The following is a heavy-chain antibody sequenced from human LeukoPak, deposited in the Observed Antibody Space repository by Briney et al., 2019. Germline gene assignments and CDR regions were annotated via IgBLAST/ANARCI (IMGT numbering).Heavy chain of an antibody. V-gene: IGHV1-18*01. D-gene: IGHD2-15*01. CDR2: IGAYNGNT. CDR1: GYTFTNYG. Sequence: ASVKVSCKASGYTFTNYGIGWVRQAPGQGLEWMGWIGAYNGNTNYAQKFQGRFTMTTDTSTSTAYMELRSLRSDDTAVYYCARYYYCSGGSCYSFLSYWGQGTLVTVSS. CDR3: ARYYYCSGGSCYSFLSY. J-gene: IGHJ4*02.